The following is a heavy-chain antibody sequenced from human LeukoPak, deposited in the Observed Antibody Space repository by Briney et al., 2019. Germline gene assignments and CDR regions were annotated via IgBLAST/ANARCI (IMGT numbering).Heavy chain of an antibody. J-gene: IGHJ3*02. V-gene: IGHV3-23*01. CDR3: ASYSSGWVIGAFDI. CDR2: ISGSGGST. D-gene: IGHD6-19*01. CDR1: GFTFSSYA. Sequence: AGGSLILSCAASGFTFSSYAMSWVRQAPGKGLEWVSAISGSGGSTYYADSVKGRFTISRDNSKNTLYLQMNSLRAEDTAVYYCASYSSGWVIGAFDIWGQGTMVTVSS.